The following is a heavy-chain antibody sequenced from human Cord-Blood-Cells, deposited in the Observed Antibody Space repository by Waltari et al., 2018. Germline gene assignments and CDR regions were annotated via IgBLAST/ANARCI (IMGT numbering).Heavy chain of an antibody. CDR2: IYYSGST. Sequence: QVQLQESGPGLVKPSETLSLTCTVSGGSISSYYWSWIRQPPGKGLEWIGYIYYSGSTNYNPSLKSRVTISVDTSKNQFSLKLSSVTAADTAVYYCARDLPSRYCSSTSCYSLDYMDVWGKGTTVTVSS. J-gene: IGHJ6*03. V-gene: IGHV4-59*01. CDR1: GGSISSYY. CDR3: ARDLPSRYCSSTSCYSLDYMDV. D-gene: IGHD2-2*02.